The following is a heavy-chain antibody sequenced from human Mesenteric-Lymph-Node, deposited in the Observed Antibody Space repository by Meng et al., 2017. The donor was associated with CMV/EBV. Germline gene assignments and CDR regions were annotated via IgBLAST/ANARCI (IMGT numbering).Heavy chain of an antibody. CDR3: ARDKLPIAAAGTTFDL. V-gene: IGHV1-18*01. CDR2: ISPYNGNR. CDR1: GYAFHTFG. J-gene: IGHJ5*02. D-gene: IGHD6-13*01. Sequence: SGYAFHTFGVSWVRQAPGQGLEWIAWISPYNGNRNYAQRFQDRLTMPTDTSTGTAFMELRSLRSDDTAVYYCARDKLPIAAAGTTFDLWGQGTLVTVSS.